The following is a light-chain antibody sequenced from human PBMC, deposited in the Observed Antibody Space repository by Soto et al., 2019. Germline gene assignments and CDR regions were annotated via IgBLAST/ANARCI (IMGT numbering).Light chain of an antibody. CDR1: SSDVGGYNF. V-gene: IGLV2-14*01. CDR2: EVS. Sequence: QSALTQPASVSGSPGQSITISCTGTSSDVGGYNFVSWYKQHPGRAPKLLIYEVSRRPSGVSNRFSGSKSGDTASLTISGLQAEDEADYYCYSYRGYYTRVFGTGTKVTVL. J-gene: IGLJ1*01. CDR3: YSYRGYYTRV.